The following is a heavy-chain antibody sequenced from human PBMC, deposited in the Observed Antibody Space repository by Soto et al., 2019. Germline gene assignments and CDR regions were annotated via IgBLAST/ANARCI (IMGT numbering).Heavy chain of an antibody. D-gene: IGHD3-22*01. V-gene: IGHV5-51*01. CDR3: ARRALDPSGHYCPYNWCDS. J-gene: IGHJ5*01. CDR2: IDPADSDD. CDR1: GYVFTKYW. Sequence: GESLKMSCKASGYVFTKYWIAWLLQLPGNGLDWIGSIDPADSDDRYSPPFQGQITTSVDTSTSSAFLRGVILKKSSTATHVCARRALDPSGHYCPYNWCDSWGEGAQVTV.